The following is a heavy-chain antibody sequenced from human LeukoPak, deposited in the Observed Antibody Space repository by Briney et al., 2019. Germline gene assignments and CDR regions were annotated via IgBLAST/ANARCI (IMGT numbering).Heavy chain of an antibody. CDR1: TGYY. Sequence: ASVKVSCKTFTGYYMHWVRQAPGQGLEWMGRIDPNSGGTTYAQKFQGRLTMTSDTSISTIYLELSSLRSDDTAVYCCARERVGLTWGQGTLVTVS. J-gene: IGHJ5*02. D-gene: IGHD2-15*01. V-gene: IGHV1-2*06. CDR3: ARERVGLT. CDR2: IDPNSGGT.